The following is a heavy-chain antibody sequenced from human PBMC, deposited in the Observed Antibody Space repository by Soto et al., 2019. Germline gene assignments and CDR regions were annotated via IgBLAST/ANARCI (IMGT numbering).Heavy chain of an antibody. D-gene: IGHD6-6*01. CDR2: IYHSGST. V-gene: IGHV4-30-2*01. CDR1: GGSISSGGYS. CDR3: AREISIAARPDYNWFDP. Sequence: PSETLSLTCAVSGGSISSGGYSWSWIRQPPGKGLEWIGYIYHSGSTYYNPSLKSRVTISVDRSKNQFSLKLSSVTAADTAVYYCAREISIAARPDYNWFDPWGQGTLVTVSS. J-gene: IGHJ5*02.